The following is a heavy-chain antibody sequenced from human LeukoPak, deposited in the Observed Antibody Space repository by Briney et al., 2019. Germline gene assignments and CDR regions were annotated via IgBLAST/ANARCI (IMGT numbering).Heavy chain of an antibody. Sequence: SETLSLTCTVSGGSISSSSYYWGWIRQPPGKGLEWIGSIYYSGSTYYNPSLKRRVTISVDTSKNQFSLKLSSVTAADTAVYYCARDHSSSWYPFDYWGQGTLVTVSS. CDR1: GGSISSSSYY. V-gene: IGHV4-39*02. CDR2: IYYSGST. J-gene: IGHJ4*02. D-gene: IGHD6-13*01. CDR3: ARDHSSSWYPFDY.